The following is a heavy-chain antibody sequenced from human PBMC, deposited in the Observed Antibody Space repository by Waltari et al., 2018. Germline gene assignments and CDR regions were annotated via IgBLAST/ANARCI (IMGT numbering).Heavy chain of an antibody. CDR1: GFRLSDYW. Sequence: EVRLVDSGGGLVQPGGSLRLSCAASGFRLSDYWMSCVRQAPGKGLEWVASIKEDGSETYYVDSVKGRFTISRDNAKNSMYLQINSLRAEDTAVYYSATSSFWRFDYWGQGTLVTVSS. D-gene: IGHD2-2*01. CDR3: ATSSFWRFDY. CDR2: IKEDGSET. J-gene: IGHJ4*02. V-gene: IGHV3-7*01.